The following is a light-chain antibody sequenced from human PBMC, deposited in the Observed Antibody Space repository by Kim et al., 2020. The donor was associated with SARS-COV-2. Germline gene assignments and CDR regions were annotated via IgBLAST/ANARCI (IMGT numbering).Light chain of an antibody. J-gene: IGLJ2*01. CDR3: SSYTSSSTLV. Sequence: QSALTQPASVSGSPGQSITISCTGTSSDVGGYNYVSWYQRHPGKAPKLMIYDVSYRPSGVSNLFSGSKSGNTASLTISGLQAEDEADYYCSSYTSSSTLVFGGGTQLTVL. CDR1: SSDVGGYNY. CDR2: DVS. V-gene: IGLV2-14*03.